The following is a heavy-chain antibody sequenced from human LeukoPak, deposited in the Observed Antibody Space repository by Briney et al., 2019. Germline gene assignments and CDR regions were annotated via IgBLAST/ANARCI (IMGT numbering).Heavy chain of an antibody. V-gene: IGHV4-39*05. CDR3: ALIHRFFDY. Sequence: SETPSLTCTVSGGSISSSSYYWGWIRQPPGKGLEWIGSIYYSGSTYYNPSLKSRVTISVDTSKNQFSLKLSSVTAADTAVYYCALIHRFFDYWGQGTLVTVSS. CDR2: IYYSGST. CDR1: GGSISSSSYY. D-gene: IGHD3-16*01. J-gene: IGHJ4*02.